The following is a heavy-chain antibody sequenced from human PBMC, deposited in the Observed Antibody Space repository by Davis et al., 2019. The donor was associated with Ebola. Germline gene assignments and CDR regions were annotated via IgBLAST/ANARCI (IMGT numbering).Heavy chain of an antibody. J-gene: IGHJ4*02. Sequence: SGPTLVKPTPTLTLTCTFSGFSLRTSGMCVSWIRQPPGKALEWLARINWDDDKYYSTSLKTRLTITKDTSKNQVVLTMTKMDPVDTATYYCAHRQYGSGSYSFFDYWGQGALVTVSS. CDR1: GFSLRTSGMC. CDR2: INWDDDK. V-gene: IGHV2-70*12. D-gene: IGHD3-10*01. CDR3: AHRQYGSGSYSFFDY.